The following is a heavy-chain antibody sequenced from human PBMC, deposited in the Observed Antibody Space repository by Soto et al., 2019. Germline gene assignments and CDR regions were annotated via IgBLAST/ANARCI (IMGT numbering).Heavy chain of an antibody. V-gene: IGHV3-30-3*01. Sequence: PGGSLRLSCAASGFTFSSYAMHWVRQAPGKGLEWVAVISYDGSNKYYADSVKGRFTISRDNSKNTLYLQMNSLRAEDTAVYYCARDVIAVATYYFDYWGQGTLVTSPQ. CDR2: ISYDGSNK. J-gene: IGHJ4*02. CDR3: ARDVIAVATYYFDY. D-gene: IGHD6-19*01. CDR1: GFTFSSYA.